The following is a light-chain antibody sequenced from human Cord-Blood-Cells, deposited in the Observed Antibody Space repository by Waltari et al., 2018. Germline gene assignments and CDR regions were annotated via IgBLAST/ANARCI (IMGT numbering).Light chain of an antibody. V-gene: IGKV4-1*01. CDR3: QQYYSTPFT. J-gene: IGKJ3*01. CDR2: WAS. Sequence: DVVMTQSPDSLAVSLGERATINCKSSKSVLYSTNNKNYLAWYQQKPGQPPKLLIYWASTREAGVPDRFSGSGSGTDFTRTNSSLQAEDVAVYYCQQYYSTPFTFGPGTKVDIK. CDR1: KSVLYSTNNKNY.